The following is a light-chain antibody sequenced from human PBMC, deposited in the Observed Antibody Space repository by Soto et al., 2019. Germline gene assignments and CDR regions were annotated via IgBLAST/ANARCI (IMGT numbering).Light chain of an antibody. CDR1: QSVSSSY. J-gene: IGKJ4*01. V-gene: IGKV3-20*01. Sequence: EIVLTQSPGTLSLSPGERATLSCRASQSVSSSYLAWYQQKPGQAPRHLIYGASSRATGIPDRFSGSGSGTDFTLTISRLEPEDFAVYYCQQYGSSPFTFGGGTKVDIK. CDR2: GAS. CDR3: QQYGSSPFT.